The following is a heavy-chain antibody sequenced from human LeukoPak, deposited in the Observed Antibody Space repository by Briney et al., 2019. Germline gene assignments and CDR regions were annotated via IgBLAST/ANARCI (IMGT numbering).Heavy chain of an antibody. J-gene: IGHJ3*02. CDR1: GFTFSDHY. CDR3: AKDDWVLAFDI. V-gene: IGHV3-72*01. D-gene: IGHD3-9*01. CDR2: TRNKANSYTT. Sequence: GGSLRLSWAASGFTFSDHYMDWVRQAPGKGLEWVGRTRNKANSYTTEYAASVKGRFTISRDDSKNPLYLQMNSLKTEDTAVYYCAKDDWVLAFDIWGQGTMVTVSS.